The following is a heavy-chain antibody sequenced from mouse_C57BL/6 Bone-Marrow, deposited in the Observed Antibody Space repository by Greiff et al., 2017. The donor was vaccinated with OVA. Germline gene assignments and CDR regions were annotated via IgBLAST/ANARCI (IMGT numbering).Heavy chain of an antibody. V-gene: IGHV1-85*01. J-gene: IGHJ1*03. Sequence: QVQLQQSGAELASPGASVTLSCKASGYTFTSYDINWVKQRPGQGLAWIGWIYPRDGSTKYNEKFKGKATLTVDTSSSTAYMELHSLTSEDSAVYFCARLDDYDRPYHWYFDVWGTGTTVTVSS. CDR2: IYPRDGST. CDR1: GYTFTSYD. CDR3: ARLDDYDRPYHWYFDV. D-gene: IGHD2-4*01.